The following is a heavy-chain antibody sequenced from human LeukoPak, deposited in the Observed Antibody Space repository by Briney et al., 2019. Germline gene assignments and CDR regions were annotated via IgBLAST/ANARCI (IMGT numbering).Heavy chain of an antibody. CDR3: ARGRSGWYYFDY. Sequence: WHALSLTCAISGDSVSSNSAAWNWIRQSPSRGLEWLGRTYYRSKWYNDYAVSVKSRITINPDTSKNQFFLHLNSVTPEDTAVYYCARGRSGWYYFDYWGQGTLVTVSS. V-gene: IGHV6-1*01. D-gene: IGHD6-19*01. CDR1: GDSVSSNSAA. CDR2: TYYRSKWYN. J-gene: IGHJ4*02.